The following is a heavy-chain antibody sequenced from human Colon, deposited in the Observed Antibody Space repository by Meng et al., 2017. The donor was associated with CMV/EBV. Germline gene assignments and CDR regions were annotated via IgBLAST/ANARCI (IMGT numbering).Heavy chain of an antibody. V-gene: IGHV3-15*01. CDR2: IKTKIDGGRA. CDR1: GFAFSNAW. CDR3: TTDRGGFGEIS. D-gene: IGHD3-10*01. Sequence: GESLKISCTASGFAFSNAWMSWVRQAPGKGLEWVGRIKTKIDGGRAAYGVPMKDRFIMSRDDSTDTLYLQMNSLRTEDTAVYYCTTDRGGFGEISWGQGTRVTVSS. J-gene: IGHJ4*02.